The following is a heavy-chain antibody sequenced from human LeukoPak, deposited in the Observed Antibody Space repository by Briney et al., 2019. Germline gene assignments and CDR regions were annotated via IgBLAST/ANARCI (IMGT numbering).Heavy chain of an antibody. CDR2: IYYSGST. V-gene: IGHV4-31*03. J-gene: IGHJ6*02. D-gene: IGHD6-13*01. CDR1: GGSISSGGYY. CDR3: AREVREAAAGYYGMDV. Sequence: SETLSLTCTVSGGSISSGGYYWSWIRQHPGKGLEWIGYIYYSGSTYYNPSLKSRVTISVDTSKNQFSLKLSSVTAADTAVYYCAREVREAAAGYYGMDVWGQGTTVTVSS.